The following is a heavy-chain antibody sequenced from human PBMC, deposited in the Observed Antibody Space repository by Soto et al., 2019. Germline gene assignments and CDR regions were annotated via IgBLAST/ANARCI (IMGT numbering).Heavy chain of an antibody. Sequence: GGSLRLSCAASGFTVSSNYMSWVRQAPGKGLEWVSVIFTGGSTYYADSVKGRFTISRHSSMNTVYLQMDSLRAEDTAVYYCARDRQSSGWLDAFDICGKGTMVTVSS. CDR1: GFTVSSNY. V-gene: IGHV3-53*04. CDR3: ARDRQSSGWLDAFDI. J-gene: IGHJ3*02. CDR2: IFTGGST. D-gene: IGHD6-19*01.